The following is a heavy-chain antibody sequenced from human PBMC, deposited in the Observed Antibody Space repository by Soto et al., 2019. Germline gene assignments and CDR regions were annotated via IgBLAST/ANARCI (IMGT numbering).Heavy chain of an antibody. CDR1: GFTLSSYA. V-gene: IGHV3-23*01. CDR2: LSGTGDSA. J-gene: IGHJ4*02. D-gene: IGHD3-10*01. CDR3: ARDRGNYGSGSFAH. Sequence: GGSLRLSCAASGFTLSSYAMSWVRQAPGKGLEWVSALSGTGDSADYANSVKGRFTISRDDSKTTLYLQMRSLRAEDTAIYYCARDRGNYGSGSFAHCGQGTRVTVYS.